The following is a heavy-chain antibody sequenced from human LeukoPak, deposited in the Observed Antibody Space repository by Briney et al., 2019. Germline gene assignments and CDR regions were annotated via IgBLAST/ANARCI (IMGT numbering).Heavy chain of an antibody. CDR1: GGSISSSSYY. J-gene: IGHJ4*02. CDR3: ARKAHYGGAFFDY. V-gene: IGHV4-39*07. Sequence: SETLSLTCTVSGGSISSSSYYWGWIRQPPGKGLEWIGSIYYSGSTYYNPSLKSRVTISVDTSKNQFSLKLSSVTAADTAVYYCARKAHYGGAFFDYWGQGTLVTVSS. D-gene: IGHD4-23*01. CDR2: IYYSGST.